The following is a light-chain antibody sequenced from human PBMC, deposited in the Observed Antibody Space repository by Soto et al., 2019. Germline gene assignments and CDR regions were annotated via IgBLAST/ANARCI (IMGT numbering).Light chain of an antibody. CDR3: QHYNSYSEA. CDR2: KAS. J-gene: IGKJ1*01. Sequence: IQMNQSPSAVSGSVGDRVTIPCRASQTISSWLAWYQQKPGKAPKLLIYKASTLKSGVPSRFSGSGSGTEFTLTISSLQPDDFATYYCQHYNSYSEAFGQGTKVDIK. V-gene: IGKV1-5*03. CDR1: QTISSW.